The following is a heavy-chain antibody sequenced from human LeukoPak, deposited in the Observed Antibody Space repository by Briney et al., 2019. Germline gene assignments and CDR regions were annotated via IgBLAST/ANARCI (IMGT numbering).Heavy chain of an antibody. V-gene: IGHV4-59*01. Sequence: SETLSLTCTVSGGSISSYYWSWIRQPPGKGLEWIGYIYYSGSTNYNPSLKSRVTISVDTSKNQFSLKLSSVTAADTAVYYCARGGLGVIPYWGQGTLVTVSS. D-gene: IGHD3-10*01. CDR3: ARGGLGVIPY. CDR1: GGSISSYY. CDR2: IYYSGST. J-gene: IGHJ4*02.